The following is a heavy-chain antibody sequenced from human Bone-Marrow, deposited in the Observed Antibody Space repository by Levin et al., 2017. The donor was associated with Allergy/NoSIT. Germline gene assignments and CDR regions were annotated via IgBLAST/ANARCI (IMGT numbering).Heavy chain of an antibody. J-gene: IGHJ1*01. V-gene: IGHV3-48*02. CDR1: GFTFSVYG. D-gene: IGHD6-19*01. CDR3: ARGGSGGWSAQFFRN. Sequence: GESLKISCAASGFTFSVYGMNWVRQAPGKGLEWVSYITASDSSALYADSVKGRFTISRDNAKNSLYLQMNSLRDEDTAVYYCARGGSGGWSAQFFRNWGQGDLVTVSS. CDR2: ITASDSSA.